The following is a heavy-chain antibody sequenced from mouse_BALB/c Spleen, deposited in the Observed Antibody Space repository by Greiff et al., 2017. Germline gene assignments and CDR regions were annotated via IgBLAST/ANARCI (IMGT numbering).Heavy chain of an antibody. CDR1: GFTFSSFG. V-gene: IGHV5-17*02. J-gene: IGHJ2*01. CDR2: ISSGSSTI. Sequence: EVMLVESGGGLVQPGGSRKLSCAASGFTFSSFGMHWVRQAPEKGLEWVAYISSGSSTIYYADTVKGRFTISRDNPKNTLFLQMTSLRSEDTAMYYCARPHLLLGGYYFDYWGQGTTLTVSS. D-gene: IGHD1-1*01. CDR3: ARPHLLLGGYYFDY.